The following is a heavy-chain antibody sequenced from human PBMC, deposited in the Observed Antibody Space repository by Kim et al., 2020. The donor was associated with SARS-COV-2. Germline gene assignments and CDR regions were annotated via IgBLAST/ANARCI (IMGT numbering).Heavy chain of an antibody. CDR1: GFTFNLYW. CDR3: ARDPRGNDAFDI. Sequence: GGSLRLSCAASGFTFNLYWMHWVRQAPGKGLVWVSRINNDGSSTKYADSVWGRFTISRDNAKSTLYLQMTSLGVEDTAVYYCARDPRGNDAFDIWGQGTIVTVSS. J-gene: IGHJ3*02. V-gene: IGHV3-74*01. CDR2: INNDGSST. D-gene: IGHD3-10*01.